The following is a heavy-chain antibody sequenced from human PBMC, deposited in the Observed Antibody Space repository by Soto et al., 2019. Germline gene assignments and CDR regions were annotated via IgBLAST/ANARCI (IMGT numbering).Heavy chain of an antibody. CDR1: GFTFSSYA. J-gene: IGHJ4*02. Sequence: EVQLLESGGGLVQPGGSLRLSCAASGFTFSSYAMSWVRQAPGKGLEWVSVISGSGGSTYYADSVKGRFTISRDNSENTLYLQMNSLRAEDTAVYYCARRSSSWSFDYWGQGTLVTVSS. CDR2: ISGSGGST. V-gene: IGHV3-23*01. D-gene: IGHD6-13*01. CDR3: ARRSSSWSFDY.